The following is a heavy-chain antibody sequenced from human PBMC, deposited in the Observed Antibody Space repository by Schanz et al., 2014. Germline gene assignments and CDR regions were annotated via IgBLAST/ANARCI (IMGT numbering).Heavy chain of an antibody. J-gene: IGHJ5*02. V-gene: IGHV1-46*01. CDR2: FSPGSGSS. D-gene: IGHD3-3*01. CDR1: GYSFTSFY. Sequence: QVQLVQSGAEVKKPGASVKLSCKTSGYSFTSFYIHWVRQAPGQGLEWMGIFSPGSGSSRNAQKFQGRGTVTWGTSASSVCMELSSLRTEDTAIYYCARGNTIFGVVILGWLDPWGQGTLVTVSS. CDR3: ARGNTIFGVVILGWLDP.